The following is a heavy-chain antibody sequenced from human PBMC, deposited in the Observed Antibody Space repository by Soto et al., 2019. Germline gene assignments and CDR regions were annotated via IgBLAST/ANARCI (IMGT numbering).Heavy chain of an antibody. J-gene: IGHJ6*02. V-gene: IGHV3-48*01. CDR3: ARDGRRGYGLDV. D-gene: IGHD3-10*01. CDR2: ITRSSGTI. Sequence: EEQLVESGGGLIQPGGSLRLSCAASGFTFSTYSMNWVRQAPGKGLEWVSHITRSSGTIYYADSVKGRFTISRDNCRNSLYLQMNSLRAEDKAVYYGARDGRRGYGLDVWGQGTAVAVSS. CDR1: GFTFSTYS.